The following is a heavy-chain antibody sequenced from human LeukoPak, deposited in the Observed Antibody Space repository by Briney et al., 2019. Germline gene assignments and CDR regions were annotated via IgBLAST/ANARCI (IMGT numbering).Heavy chain of an antibody. CDR2: IKRKGDDGTI. CDR1: GFTFGNAW. CDR3: TAGTGRSDFDY. V-gene: IGHV3-15*01. J-gene: IGHJ4*02. Sequence: GGSLRLSCAASGFTFGNAWMSWVRQAPGRVLEWVGRIKRKGDDGTIDYAAPVKGRLSISRDDSKNTLYLQMNSLKSEDTAVYYCTAGTGRSDFDYWGQGTLVTVSS. D-gene: IGHD3/OR15-3a*01.